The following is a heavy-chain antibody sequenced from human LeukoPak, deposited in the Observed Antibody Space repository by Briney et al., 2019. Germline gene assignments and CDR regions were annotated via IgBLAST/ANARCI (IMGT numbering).Heavy chain of an antibody. CDR1: SYNFANYW. J-gene: IGHJ5*02. CDR3: ARRDYTSVWFDT. V-gene: IGHV5-51*01. CDR2: IYPGGSQT. D-gene: IGHD4-11*01. Sequence: GESLKISCKASSYNFANYWIGWVRQMPGKGLEWMGLIYPGGSQTIYSPSFQGQVTISVDWSTSTVYLQWNTLEASDTAMYYCARRDYTSVWFDTWGQGTLVTVSS.